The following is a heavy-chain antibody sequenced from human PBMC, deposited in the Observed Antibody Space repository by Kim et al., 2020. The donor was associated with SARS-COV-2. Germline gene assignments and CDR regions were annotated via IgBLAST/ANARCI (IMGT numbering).Heavy chain of an antibody. D-gene: IGHD3-9*01. Sequence: GGSLRLSCAASGFTFSSYSMNWVRQAPGKGLEWVSYISSSSSTIYYADSVKGRFTISRDNAKNSLYLQMNSLRDEDTAVYYCARDRSDSFGLFRRTSGAFDIWGQGTMVTVSS. CDR2: ISSSSSTI. CDR1: GFTFSSYS. J-gene: IGHJ3*02. V-gene: IGHV3-48*02. CDR3: ARDRSDSFGLFRRTSGAFDI.